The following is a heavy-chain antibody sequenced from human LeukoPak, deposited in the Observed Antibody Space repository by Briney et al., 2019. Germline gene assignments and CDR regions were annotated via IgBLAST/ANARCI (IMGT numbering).Heavy chain of an antibody. CDR3: ASLNGSGYYFDY. CDR1: GGSISTYY. D-gene: IGHD3-3*01. CDR2: IYYTGVT. Sequence: SETLSLTCTVSGGSISTYYWSWIRQPPGKGLEWIGYIYYTGVTYYNPSLKSRVTISVDTSKNQFSLKLSSVTAADTAVYYCASLNGSGYYFDYWGQGTLVTVSS. J-gene: IGHJ4*02. V-gene: IGHV4-59*08.